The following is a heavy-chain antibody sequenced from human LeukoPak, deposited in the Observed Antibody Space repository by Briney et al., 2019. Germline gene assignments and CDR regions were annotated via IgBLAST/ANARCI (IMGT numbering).Heavy chain of an antibody. J-gene: IGHJ4*02. V-gene: IGHV3-49*03. CDR2: IRSRAYGGTT. Sequence: GGSLRLSCTASGFTFGDYAMSWFRQAPGKGLEWVGFIRSRAYGGTTEYAASVKGRFTISRDDSKSIAYLQMNSLKTEDTAVYYCTREGYSSSWSFFDYWGQGTLVTVSS. CDR3: TREGYSSSWSFFDY. D-gene: IGHD6-13*01. CDR1: GFTFGDYA.